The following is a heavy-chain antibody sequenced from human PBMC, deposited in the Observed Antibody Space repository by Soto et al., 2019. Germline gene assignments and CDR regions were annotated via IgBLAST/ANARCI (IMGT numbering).Heavy chain of an antibody. CDR1: GYSISSGYY. CDR3: ARANYYFDY. V-gene: IGHV4-38-2*01. D-gene: IGHD1-1*01. CDR2: IYHSGST. Sequence: SETLSLTCAVSGYSISSGYYWGWIRQPPGKGLEWIGSIYHSGSTYCNPSLKSRVTISVDTSKNQFSLKLSSVTAADTAVYYCARANYYFDYWGQGTLVTVSS. J-gene: IGHJ4*02.